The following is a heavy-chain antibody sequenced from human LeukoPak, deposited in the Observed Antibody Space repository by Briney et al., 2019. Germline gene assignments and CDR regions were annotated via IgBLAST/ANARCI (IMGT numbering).Heavy chain of an antibody. V-gene: IGHV3-30*02. J-gene: IGHJ4*02. D-gene: IGHD3-10*01. CDR1: GFTFSSYG. CDR2: IRYDGSNK. Sequence: GGSLRLSCAASGFTFSSYGMHWVRQAPGKGLEWVAFIRYDGSNKYYADSVKGRFTISRDNAKNSLYLQMNSLRAEDTAVYYCASIRGFDYWGQGTLVTVSS. CDR3: ASIRGFDY.